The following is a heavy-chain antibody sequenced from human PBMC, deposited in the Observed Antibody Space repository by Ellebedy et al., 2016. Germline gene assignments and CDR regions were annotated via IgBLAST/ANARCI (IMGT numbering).Heavy chain of an antibody. V-gene: IGHV4-61*08. CDR3: ARAPRTYSSSSWFDWFDP. D-gene: IGHD6-6*01. CDR1: GGSISGGGYY. CDR2: IYYSGST. J-gene: IGHJ5*02. Sequence: GSLRLSCTVSGGSISGGGYYWSWIRQPPGKGLEWIGYIYYSGSTNYNPSLKSRVTISVDTSKNQFSLQLNSVTPEDTAVYYCARAPRTYSSSSWFDWFDPWGQGTLVTVSS.